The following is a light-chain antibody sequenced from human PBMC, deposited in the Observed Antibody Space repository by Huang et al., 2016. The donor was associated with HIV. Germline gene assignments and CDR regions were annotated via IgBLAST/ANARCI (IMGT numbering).Light chain of an antibody. CDR2: GAS. CDR1: QSVLYKSDKRNY. J-gene: IGKJ2*01. Sequence: IVMTQSPESLSVSLCERATINCKSSQSVLYKSDKRNYVAWYQEKPGQSPKVLIFGASTRQSGVPDRFRGSGSGKNFTLTIDSFQAEDVALYYCQQYFSTPTFGLGTKLEI. CDR3: QQYFSTPT. V-gene: IGKV4-1*01.